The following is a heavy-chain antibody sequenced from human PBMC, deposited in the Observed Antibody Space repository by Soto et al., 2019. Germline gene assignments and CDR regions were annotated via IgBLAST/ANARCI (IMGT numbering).Heavy chain of an antibody. Sequence: QVQLVQSGAEEKKPGASVKVSCKASGYTFTSYAMHWVRQAPGQRLEWMGWINAGNGNTKYSQKFQGRVTITRDTSASTANMELSSLRSEDTAVYYCARDTTGYCISTSCLNWFDPWGQGTLVTVSS. D-gene: IGHD2-2*01. CDR2: INAGNGNT. J-gene: IGHJ5*02. V-gene: IGHV1-3*05. CDR3: ARDTTGYCISTSCLNWFDP. CDR1: GYTFTSYA.